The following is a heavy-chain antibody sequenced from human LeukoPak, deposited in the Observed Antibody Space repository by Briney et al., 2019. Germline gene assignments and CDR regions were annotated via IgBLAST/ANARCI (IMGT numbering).Heavy chain of an antibody. V-gene: IGHV1-2*02. CDR2: INPNSGGT. J-gene: IGHJ3*02. CDR1: GYTFTGYY. D-gene: IGHD2-2*01. Sequence: ASVKVSCKASGYTFTGYYMHWVRQAPGQGLEWMGWINPNSGGTNYAQKSQGRVTMTRDTSISTAYMELRSLRSDDTAVYYCAMGYCSSTSCHAALGAFDIWGQGTMVTVSS. CDR3: AMGYCSSTSCHAALGAFDI.